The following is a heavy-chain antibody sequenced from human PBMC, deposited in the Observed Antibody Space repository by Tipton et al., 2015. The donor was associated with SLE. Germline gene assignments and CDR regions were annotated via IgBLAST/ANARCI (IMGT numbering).Heavy chain of an antibody. J-gene: IGHJ6*03. V-gene: IGHV4-31*03. CDR3: ARRWGSSRSYVDV. D-gene: IGHD6-13*01. CDR2: IYYSGST. CDR1: GGSISSGGYF. Sequence: TLSLTCTVSGGSISSGGYFWSWIRQHPGKGLEWIGYIYYSGSTYYNPSLKSRVTISVETSKNQFSLRLSSVTAADTAVYYCARRWGSSRSYVDVWGKGTTVTVSS.